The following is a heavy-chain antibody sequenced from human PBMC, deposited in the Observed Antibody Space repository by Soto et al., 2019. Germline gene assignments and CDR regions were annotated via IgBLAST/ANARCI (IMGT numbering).Heavy chain of an antibody. CDR1: GFTFSSYV. D-gene: IGHD3-22*01. Sequence: QVQLVESGGGVVQPGRSPRLSCAASGFTFSSYVMHWVRQAPGKGLEWVAGISTDGNSKHYADSVKGRFTISRDNSGNTMYLQMDSLRDEDTAVYYCARDDYSSGHAGTFQQWGQGTLATVSS. J-gene: IGHJ1*01. CDR2: ISTDGNSK. CDR3: ARDDYSSGHAGTFQQ. V-gene: IGHV3-30-3*01.